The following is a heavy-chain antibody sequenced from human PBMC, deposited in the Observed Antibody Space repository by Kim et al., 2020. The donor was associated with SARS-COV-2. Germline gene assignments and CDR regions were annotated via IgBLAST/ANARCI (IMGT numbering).Heavy chain of an antibody. CDR3: ARGTSDILTGYYPYYYYGMDV. CDR1: GGSFSGYY. Sequence: SETLSLTCAVYGGSFSGYYWSWIRQPPGKGLEWIGEINHSGSTNYNPSLKSRVTISVDTSKNQFSLKLSSVTAADTAVYYCARGTSDILTGYYPYYYYGMDVWGQGTTVTVSS. J-gene: IGHJ6*02. V-gene: IGHV4-34*01. D-gene: IGHD3-9*01. CDR2: INHSGST.